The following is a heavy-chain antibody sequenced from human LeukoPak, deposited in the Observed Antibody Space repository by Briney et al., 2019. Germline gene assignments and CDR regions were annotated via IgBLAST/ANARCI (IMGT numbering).Heavy chain of an antibody. V-gene: IGHV3-48*04. J-gene: IGHJ4*02. CDR3: ARDGSSNWYRVFDH. Sequence: PGGSLRLSCAASGFTFTSYSMNWVRQTPGKGLEWVSYISSSGDTIYYADSVKGRFTISRDNAENSLFLQMNSLRAEDTAVYYCARDGSSNWYRVFDHWGQGTLVTVSS. D-gene: IGHD6-13*01. CDR2: ISSSGDTI. CDR1: GFTFTSYS.